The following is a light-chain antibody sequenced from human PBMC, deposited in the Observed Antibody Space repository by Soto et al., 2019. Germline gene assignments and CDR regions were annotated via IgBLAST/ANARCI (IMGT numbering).Light chain of an antibody. CDR3: QQYNSYWT. Sequence: DIPMTQSPSTLSASVGDRVTSTCRASQSISSWLAWYQQKPGKAPKLLIYDASSLESGVPSRFSGSGSGTEFTLTISSLQPDDFATYYCQQYNSYWTFGQGTKVEIK. J-gene: IGKJ1*01. V-gene: IGKV1-5*01. CDR1: QSISSW. CDR2: DAS.